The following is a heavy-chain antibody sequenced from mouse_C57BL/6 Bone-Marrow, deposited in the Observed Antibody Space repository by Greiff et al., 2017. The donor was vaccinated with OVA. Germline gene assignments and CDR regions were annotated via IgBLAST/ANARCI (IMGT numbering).Heavy chain of an antibody. Sequence: QVQLQQPGAELVKSGASVKLSCKASGYTFTSYWMHWVKQRPGRGLEWIGRIDPNSGGTKYNEKFKSKATLTVDKPSSTAYMQLSSLTSEDSAVYYCARRGGYGNFFGYWGQGTTLTVSS. CDR1: GYTFTSYW. CDR2: IDPNSGGT. D-gene: IGHD2-1*01. CDR3: ARRGGYGNFFGY. J-gene: IGHJ2*01. V-gene: IGHV1-72*01.